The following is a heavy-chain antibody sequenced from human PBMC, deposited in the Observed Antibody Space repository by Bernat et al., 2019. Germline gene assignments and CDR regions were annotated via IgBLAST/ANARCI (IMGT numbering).Heavy chain of an antibody. CDR1: GFTVSSNY. Sequence: EVQLVESGGGLIQPGGSLRLSCAASGFTVSSNYMSWVRQAPGKGLEWVSVIYSGGSTYYADSVQGRFTISRDNSKNTLYLQMNSLRAEDTAVYYCARDLHVGLRGLSFDYWGQGTLVTVSS. J-gene: IGHJ4*02. V-gene: IGHV3-53*01. D-gene: IGHD4-17*01. CDR3: ARDLHVGLRGLSFDY. CDR2: IYSGGST.